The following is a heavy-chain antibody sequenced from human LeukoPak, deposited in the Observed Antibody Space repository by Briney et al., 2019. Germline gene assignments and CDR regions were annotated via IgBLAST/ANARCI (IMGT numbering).Heavy chain of an antibody. CDR3: ARRGFCSGGSCFSAHFDF. CDR1: GYSFTSYW. Sequence: GESLKISCKGSGYSFTSYWIGWVRQMPGKGLEWMGIIHPGDSDTRYRPSFQGQVTISADKSISTAYLQWSSLKASDTAMYYCARRGFCSGGSCFSAHFDFWGQGTLLTVSS. J-gene: IGHJ4*02. CDR2: IHPGDSDT. D-gene: IGHD2-15*01. V-gene: IGHV5-51*01.